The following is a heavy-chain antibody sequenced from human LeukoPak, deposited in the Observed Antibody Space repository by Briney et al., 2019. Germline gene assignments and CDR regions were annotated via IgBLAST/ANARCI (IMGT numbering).Heavy chain of an antibody. CDR3: ARVSGLSRYYDSSAYQYYFDY. CDR1: GGSISSYY. Sequence: PSETLSLTCTVSGGSISSYYWSWIRQSPGKGLQWIGYISYGGSTNYDSSLKSRLTMSVDTSKNQFSLKLSSVTAADTAVYYCARVSGLSRYYDSSAYQYYFDYWGQGTLVTVSS. D-gene: IGHD3-22*01. V-gene: IGHV4-59*01. J-gene: IGHJ4*02. CDR2: ISYGGST.